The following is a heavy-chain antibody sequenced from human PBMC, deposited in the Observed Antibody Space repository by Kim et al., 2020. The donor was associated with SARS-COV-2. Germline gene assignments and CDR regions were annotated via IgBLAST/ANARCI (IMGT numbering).Heavy chain of an antibody. CDR3: ARGIAAAGTGGFDY. J-gene: IGHJ4*02. D-gene: IGHD6-13*01. CDR2: ISYDGSNK. CDR1: GFTFSSYA. Sequence: GGSLRLSCAASGFTFSSYAMHWVRQAPGKGLEWVAVISYDGSNKYYADSVKGRFTISRDNSKNTLYLQMNSLRAEDTAVYYCARGIAAAGTGGFDYWGQGTLVTVS. V-gene: IGHV3-30-3*01.